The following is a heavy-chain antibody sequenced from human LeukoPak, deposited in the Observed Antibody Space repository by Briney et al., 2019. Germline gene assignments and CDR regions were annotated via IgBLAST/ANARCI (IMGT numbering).Heavy chain of an antibody. D-gene: IGHD3-9*01. CDR2: ISAYNGNT. J-gene: IGHJ4*02. CDR3: ARGGRVLRYFDWLLVNDY. V-gene: IGHV1-18*01. CDR1: GYTFTRYG. Sequence: AASVKVSCKASGYTFTRYGISWVRQAPGQGLEWMGWISAYNGNTNYAQKLQGRVTMTTDTSTSTAYMELRSLRSDDTAVYYCARGGRVLRYFDWLLVNDYWGQGTLVTVSS.